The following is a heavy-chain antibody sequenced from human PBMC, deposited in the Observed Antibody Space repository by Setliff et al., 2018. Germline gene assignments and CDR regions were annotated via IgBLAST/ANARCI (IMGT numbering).Heavy chain of an antibody. J-gene: IGHJ4*02. CDR2: FHTGGST. Sequence: PSETLSLTCTVSGDSISSGSYYWTWIRQPAGKGLEWIGHFHTGGSTNYNRSLRSRVSISVDTSKNQFSLKLSSVTAADTAVYYCARETTAWGYVDTAMVTFIDQWGQGTLVTVSS. V-gene: IGHV4-61*09. D-gene: IGHD5-18*01. CDR3: ARETTAWGYVDTAMVTFIDQ. CDR1: GDSISSGSYY.